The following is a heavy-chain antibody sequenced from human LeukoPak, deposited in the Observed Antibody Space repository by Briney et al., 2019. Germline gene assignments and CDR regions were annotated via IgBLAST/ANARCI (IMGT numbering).Heavy chain of an antibody. CDR2: INPSGGST. J-gene: IGHJ4*02. D-gene: IGHD3-22*01. CDR3: ARRRAYYYDSSGGYFDY. Sequence: AAPVKVSCKASGYTFTSYYVHWVRQAPGQGLEWMGIINPSGGSTSYAQKCQGRVTMTRDTSTSTVYMELSSLRSEDTAVYYCARRRAYYYDSSGGYFDYWGQGTPVTVSS. V-gene: IGHV1-46*03. CDR1: GYTFTSYY.